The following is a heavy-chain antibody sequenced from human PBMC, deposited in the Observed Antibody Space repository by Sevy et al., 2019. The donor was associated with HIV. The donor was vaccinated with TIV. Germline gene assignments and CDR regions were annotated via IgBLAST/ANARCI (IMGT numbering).Heavy chain of an antibody. CDR3: ITDPAYRGYDEEVINYYFYGMDV. Sequence: GGSLRLSCTASGFTFSSAWMSWVRQAPGKGLEWVGRIKSEFDGGAIDYAAPVKGRLSISREDSKNTVYLQMNSLKTQDTAVYYCITDPAYRGYDEEVINYYFYGMDVWGQGTTVNVSS. J-gene: IGHJ6*02. CDR1: GFTFSSAW. D-gene: IGHD5-12*01. V-gene: IGHV3-15*01. CDR2: IKSEFDGGAI.